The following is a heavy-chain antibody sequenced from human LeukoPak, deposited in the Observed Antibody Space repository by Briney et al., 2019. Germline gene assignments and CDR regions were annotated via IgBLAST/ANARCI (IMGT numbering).Heavy chain of an antibody. CDR3: TSRRYYYDSSGPFDY. Sequence: GGSLRLSCAASGFTFSGSAMQWVRQASGKGLEWVGRIRSKANSYATAYAASVKGRFTISRDDSKNTAYLQMNSLKTEDTAVNYCTSRRYYYDSSGPFDYWGQGTLVTVSS. V-gene: IGHV3-73*01. CDR2: IRSKANSYAT. J-gene: IGHJ4*02. CDR1: GFTFSGSA. D-gene: IGHD3-22*01.